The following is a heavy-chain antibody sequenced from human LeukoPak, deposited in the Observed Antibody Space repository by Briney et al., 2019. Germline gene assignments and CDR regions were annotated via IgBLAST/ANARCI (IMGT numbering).Heavy chain of an antibody. CDR3: ARENLAVAGIGAFDI. CDR2: IYYSGST. D-gene: IGHD6-19*01. J-gene: IGHJ3*02. V-gene: IGHV4-59*12. Sequence: KPSETLSLTCTVSGGSISSYYWSWIRQPPGKGLEWIGYIYYSGSTNYNPSLKSRVTISVDTSKNQFSLKLSSVTAADTAVYYCARENLAVAGIGAFDIWGQGTMVTVSS. CDR1: GGSISSYY.